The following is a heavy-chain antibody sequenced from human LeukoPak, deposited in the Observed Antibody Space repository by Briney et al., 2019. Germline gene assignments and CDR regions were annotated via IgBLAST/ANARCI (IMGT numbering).Heavy chain of an antibody. CDR3: ARDPDYYYDILTGYGPFDY. V-gene: IGHV3-11*01. D-gene: IGHD3-9*01. CDR2: ISSSGSTI. CDR1: GFTFSDYY. Sequence: PGGPLRLSCAASGFTFSDYYMSWIRQAPGKGLEWVSYISSSGSTIYYADSVKGRFTISRDNAKNSLYLQMNSLRAEDTAVYYCARDPDYYYDILTGYGPFDYWGQGTLVTVSS. J-gene: IGHJ4*02.